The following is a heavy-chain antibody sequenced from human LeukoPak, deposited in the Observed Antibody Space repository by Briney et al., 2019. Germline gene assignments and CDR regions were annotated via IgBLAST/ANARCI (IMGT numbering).Heavy chain of an antibody. V-gene: IGHV3-11*01. CDR3: ARDKGITMVRGVRVNAFDI. D-gene: IGHD3-10*01. CDR1: GFTFSDYY. CDR2: ISSSGSTI. Sequence: PGGSLRLSCAAPGFTFSDYYMSWIRQAPGKGLEWVSYISSSGSTIYYADSVKGRFTISRDNAKNSLYLQMNSLRAEDTAVYYCARDKGITMVRGVRVNAFDIWGQGTMVTVSS. J-gene: IGHJ3*02.